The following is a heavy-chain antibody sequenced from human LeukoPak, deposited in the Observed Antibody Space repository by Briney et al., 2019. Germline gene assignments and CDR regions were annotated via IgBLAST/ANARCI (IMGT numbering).Heavy chain of an antibody. CDR2: ILPIFATA. V-gene: IGHV1-69*01. D-gene: IGHD3-10*01. CDR1: GGTFSSYA. CDR3: ARDAGRGVSYNY. Sequence: EASVKLSCKASGGTFSSYAISWVRQAPGHGLEWMGGILPIFATANYAQTLEGRATLSADPSTSTVYMELSSLRSEDTGVYYCARDAGRGVSYNYWGQGTLVTVSS. J-gene: IGHJ4*02.